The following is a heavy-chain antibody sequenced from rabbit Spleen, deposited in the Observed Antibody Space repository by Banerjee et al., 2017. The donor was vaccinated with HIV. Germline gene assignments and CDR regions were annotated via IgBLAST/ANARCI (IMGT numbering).Heavy chain of an antibody. CDR1: GFSFNDRDV. J-gene: IGHJ6*01. V-gene: IGHV1S45*01. CDR2: INTATGKA. Sequence: QEQLEESGGGLVKPEGSLTLTCKASGFSFNDRDVMSWVRQAPGKGLEWIACINTATGKAVYASWAKGRFTISKTSSTTVTLQMTSLTVADTATYFCARDTGSSFSSYGMDLWGPGTLVTVS. CDR3: ARDTGSSFSSYGMDL. D-gene: IGHD8-1*01.